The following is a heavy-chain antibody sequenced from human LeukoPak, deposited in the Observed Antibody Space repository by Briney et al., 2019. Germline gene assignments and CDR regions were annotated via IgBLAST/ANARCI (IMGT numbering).Heavy chain of an antibody. CDR3: ARGERRIQP. V-gene: IGHV4-61*02. Sequence: SETLSLTCTVSGYSISSGYYWNWIRQPAGKGLEWIGRIYSTGSANSYNPSLKSRVTISVDTSKNQFSLKLSSVTAADTAVYYCARGERRIQPWGQGTLVTVSS. CDR1: GYSISSGYY. J-gene: IGHJ5*02. CDR2: IYSTGSA. D-gene: IGHD5-18*01.